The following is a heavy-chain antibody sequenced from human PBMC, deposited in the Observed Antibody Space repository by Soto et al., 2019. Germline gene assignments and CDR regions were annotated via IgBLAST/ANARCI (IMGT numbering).Heavy chain of an antibody. Sequence: SQTLPLPCTVSGGSPSTDRYPWCCLRQPPGKGLEWIGYIYYSGRTNYNPSLKSRVTISVDTSKNQFSLKLSSVTAADTAVYYCARPLYSYGPMDVWGQGTTVT. J-gene: IGHJ6*02. CDR2: IYYSGRT. V-gene: IGHV4-61*01. CDR3: ARPLYSYGPMDV. D-gene: IGHD5-18*01. CDR1: GGSPSTDRYP.